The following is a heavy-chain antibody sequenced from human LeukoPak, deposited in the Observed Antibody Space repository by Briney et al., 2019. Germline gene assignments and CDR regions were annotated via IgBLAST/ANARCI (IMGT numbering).Heavy chain of an antibody. CDR1: GFTFSSYA. CDR3: AIIPRAAAGPSARSPFHY. Sequence: GGSLRLSCAASGFTFSSYAMHWVRQAPGKGLEWVAVISYDGSNKYYADSVKGRFTISRDNAKNSLYLQMNSLRAEDTAVYYCAIIPRAAAGPSARSPFHYWGQGTLVTVSS. J-gene: IGHJ4*02. D-gene: IGHD6-13*01. CDR2: ISYDGSNK. V-gene: IGHV3-30-3*01.